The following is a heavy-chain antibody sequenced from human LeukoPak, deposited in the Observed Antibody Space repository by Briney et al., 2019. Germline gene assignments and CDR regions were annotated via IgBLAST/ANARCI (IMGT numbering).Heavy chain of an antibody. Sequence: GGSLRLSCAASGFTFSDHYMSWMRQAPGKGLEWLSHISISGETSYNADSVKGRFTISRDNGKSTLHLQLNSLRVEDTAVYYCARYGLVVVAATFDYWGQGTLVAVSS. D-gene: IGHD2-15*01. CDR2: ISISGETS. CDR3: ARYGLVVVAATFDY. V-gene: IGHV3-11*01. CDR1: GFTFSDHY. J-gene: IGHJ4*02.